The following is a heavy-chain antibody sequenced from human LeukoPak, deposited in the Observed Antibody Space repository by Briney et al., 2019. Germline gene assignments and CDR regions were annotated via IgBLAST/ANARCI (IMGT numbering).Heavy chain of an antibody. J-gene: IGHJ6*03. V-gene: IGHV4-59*01. Sequence: PSETLSLTCTVSGGSLTSYYWKWIRQPPGQGLEWIGHVYSTGTTNYNPSLNSRVTISVGTSKNQFSLKLNSVTAADTAVYYCARALYNFGVLYMDVWGKGTTVTISS. CDR3: ARALYNFGVLYMDV. CDR1: GGSLTSYY. CDR2: VYSTGTT. D-gene: IGHD3-3*01.